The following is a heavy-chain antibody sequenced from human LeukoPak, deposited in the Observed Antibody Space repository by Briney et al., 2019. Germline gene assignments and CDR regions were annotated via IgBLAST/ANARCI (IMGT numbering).Heavy chain of an antibody. V-gene: IGHV3-48*02. J-gene: IGHJ4*02. CDR1: GFTFSSYN. D-gene: IGHD3-10*01. Sequence: GGSLRLSCAASGFTFSSYNMHWVRQAPGKGLEWVSYISSRSSTIYYADSVKGRFTISRDNAKNSLYMQMNSLRDEDTAVYYCARRFIPRYYGSGHYYFDYWGQGTLVTVSS. CDR2: ISSRSSTI. CDR3: ARRFIPRYYGSGHYYFDY.